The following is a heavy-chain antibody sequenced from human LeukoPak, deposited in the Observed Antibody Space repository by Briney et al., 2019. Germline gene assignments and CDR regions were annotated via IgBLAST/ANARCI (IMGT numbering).Heavy chain of an antibody. CDR3: ARACEACGSSSWYYYYMDV. Sequence: GASVKVSCKASGYTFTSYDINWVRQATGQGLEWMGWMNPNSGNTGYAQKFQGRVTITRNTSISTAYMELSSLRSEDTAVYYCARACEACGSSSWYYYYMDVWGKGTTVTVSS. D-gene: IGHD6-13*01. V-gene: IGHV1-8*03. J-gene: IGHJ6*03. CDR1: GYTFTSYD. CDR2: MNPNSGNT.